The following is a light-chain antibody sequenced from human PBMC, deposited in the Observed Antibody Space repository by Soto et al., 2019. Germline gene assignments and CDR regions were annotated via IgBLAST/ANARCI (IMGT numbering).Light chain of an antibody. CDR3: QYLNGAPTIT. J-gene: IGKJ5*01. V-gene: IGKV1-9*01. CDR1: QDVSDY. CDR2: AAY. Sequence: DIQLTQSPSFLSASVGDRVTITCRASQDVSDYLAWYQHAPGKAPNPLIYAAYTLQSGVPSRFSGSGSGTEFSLTITSLQPEDFATYYCQYLNGAPTITFGQGTRLDIK.